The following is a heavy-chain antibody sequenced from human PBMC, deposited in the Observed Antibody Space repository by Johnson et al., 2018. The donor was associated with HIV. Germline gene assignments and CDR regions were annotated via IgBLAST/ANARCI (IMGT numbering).Heavy chain of an antibody. CDR3: ARDGRDMVTRGAFDI. V-gene: IGHV3-30*14. J-gene: IGHJ3*02. CDR1: GFTFRNYA. CDR2: ISFDGTNK. D-gene: IGHD5-18*01. Sequence: QVQLVESGGGVVQPGGSLRLSCAASGFTFRNYAMHWVRQAPGKGLEWVAVISFDGTNKYYPDSVQGRFTISRDNSNNMVYLQMNSLRPEDTAVYYCARDGRDMVTRGAFDIWGQGTVVTVSS.